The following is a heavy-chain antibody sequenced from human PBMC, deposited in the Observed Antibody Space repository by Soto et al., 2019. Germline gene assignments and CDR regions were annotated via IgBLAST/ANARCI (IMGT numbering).Heavy chain of an antibody. V-gene: IGHV3-33*01. D-gene: IGHD2-2*01. J-gene: IGHJ6*02. CDR3: ARWVEISSICSGMDV. CDR1: GFTFSNYG. Sequence: QVQLVESGGGVVQPGRSLRLSCAASGFTFSNYGMHWVRQAPGKGLEWVAVIWYDGGNKYYADSVKGRFTISRDNSKNTLYLQMDSLRAEDTAVYYGARWVEISSICSGMDVWGQGTTVTVSS. CDR2: IWYDGGNK.